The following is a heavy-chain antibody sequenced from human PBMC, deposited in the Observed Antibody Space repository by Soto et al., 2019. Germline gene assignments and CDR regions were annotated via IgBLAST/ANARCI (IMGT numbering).Heavy chain of an antibody. V-gene: IGHV3-64*01. D-gene: IGHD5-12*01. CDR3: ARDLAGYSGYAFDY. Sequence: EVQLVESGGGLVQPGGSLRLSCAASGFTFSSYAMHWVRQAPGKGLEYVSTISSNVGSTCYANSVKGRFTISRDNSKNTLYLQMGSLRADDMAVYYCARDLAGYSGYAFDYWGQGTLVTVSS. J-gene: IGHJ4*02. CDR2: ISSNVGST. CDR1: GFTFSSYA.